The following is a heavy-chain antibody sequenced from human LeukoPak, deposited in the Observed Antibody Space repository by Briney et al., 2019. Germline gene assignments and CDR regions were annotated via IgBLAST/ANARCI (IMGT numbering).Heavy chain of an antibody. D-gene: IGHD3-22*01. CDR2: ISAYNGNT. CDR3: ARRKYYDSSGYIDY. V-gene: IGHV1-18*01. J-gene: IGHJ4*02. CDR1: GYTFTSYG. Sequence: VASVKVSCKASGYTFTSYGISWVRQAPGQGLEWMGWISAYNGNTNYAQKLQGRVTMTTDTSTSTAYMELRSLRSDDTAVYYCARRKYYDSSGYIDYWGQGTLVTVSS.